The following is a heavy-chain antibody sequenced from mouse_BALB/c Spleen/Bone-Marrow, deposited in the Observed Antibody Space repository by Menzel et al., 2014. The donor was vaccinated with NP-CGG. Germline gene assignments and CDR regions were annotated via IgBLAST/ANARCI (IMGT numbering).Heavy chain of an antibody. CDR2: IWSDGIT. D-gene: IGHD2-1*01. J-gene: IGHJ4*01. CDR3: ARYGNYAMDY. Sequence: VKLVESGPGLVSPSQRLSITCTVSGFSLTNYGVHWVRQPPGKGLEWLVVIWSDGITTYNSALKSRLSISKDNSKSQVFLKMNSLQTDDTAMYYCARYGNYAMDYWGQGTSVTVSS. V-gene: IGHV2-6*02. CDR1: GFSLTNYG.